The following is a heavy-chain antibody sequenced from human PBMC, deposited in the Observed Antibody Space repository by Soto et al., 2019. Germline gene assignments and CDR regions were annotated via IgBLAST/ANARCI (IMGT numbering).Heavy chain of an antibody. V-gene: IGHV1-8*01. CDR3: ARTRFGAVAGT. Sequence: QVQLVQSGAEVKKPGASVKVSCKTSGYTFTSYDIHWVRQATGQGPECMGWMNPYSGNTVYAQKFQGRIIMTRNTSMSTAYMALSSLRSEDTAVYYCARTRFGAVAGTWGQGTLVTVSS. CDR2: MNPYSGNT. CDR1: GYTFTSYD. D-gene: IGHD6-19*01. J-gene: IGHJ5*02.